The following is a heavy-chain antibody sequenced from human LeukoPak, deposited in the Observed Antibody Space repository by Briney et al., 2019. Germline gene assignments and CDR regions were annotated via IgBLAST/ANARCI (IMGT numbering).Heavy chain of an antibody. V-gene: IGHV1-8*03. CDR2: MNPNSGNT. J-gene: IGHJ6*03. Sequence: ASVKVSCKASGYTFTSYDINWVRQATGQGLEWMGWMNPNSGNTGYAQKFQGRVTITRNTSIGTAYMELSSLRSEDTAVYYCARADRGTAMVTYYYYMDAWGKGTTVTVSS. CDR1: GYTFTSYD. D-gene: IGHD5-18*01. CDR3: ARADRGTAMVTYYYYMDA.